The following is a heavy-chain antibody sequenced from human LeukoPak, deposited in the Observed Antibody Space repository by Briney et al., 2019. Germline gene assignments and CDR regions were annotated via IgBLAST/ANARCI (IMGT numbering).Heavy chain of an antibody. V-gene: IGHV1-58*01. Sequence: GASVTVSCKASGFTFTSSAVQWVRQARGQRLEWIGWIVVGSGNTNYAQKFQERVTITRDMSTSTAYMELSSLRSEDTAVYYCAAAPYQDDSSGYNDYWGQGTLVTVSS. D-gene: IGHD3-22*01. J-gene: IGHJ4*02. CDR1: GFTFTSSA. CDR2: IVVGSGNT. CDR3: AAAPYQDDSSGYNDY.